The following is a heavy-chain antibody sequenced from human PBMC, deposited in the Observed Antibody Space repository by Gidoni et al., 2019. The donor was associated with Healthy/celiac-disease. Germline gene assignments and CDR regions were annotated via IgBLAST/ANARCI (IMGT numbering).Heavy chain of an antibody. CDR3: ARDYYDSSGYLYWYFDL. Sequence: QVQLVQSGAEVKKPGSSVKVSCKASGGTFSRYAIRWVRQAPGQGLEWMGGIIPIFGTANYAQKFQGRVTITADESTSTAYMELSSLRSEDTAVYYCARDYYDSSGYLYWYFDLWGRGTLVTVSS. V-gene: IGHV1-69*01. J-gene: IGHJ2*01. CDR2: IIPIFGTA. CDR1: GGTFSRYA. D-gene: IGHD3-22*01.